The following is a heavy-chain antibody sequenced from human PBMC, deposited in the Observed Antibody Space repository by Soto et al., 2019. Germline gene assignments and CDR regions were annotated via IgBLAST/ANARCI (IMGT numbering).Heavy chain of an antibody. Sequence: SGSLYLTRTVSSGSVTSGRYYWSWIRQPAGKGLEWIGYIYYSGSTNYNPSLKSRVTISVDTSKNQFSLKLSSVTAADTAVYYCARESGLDTAMAPFDYWGQGTLVTVSS. CDR3: ARESGLDTAMAPFDY. CDR2: IYYSGST. J-gene: IGHJ4*02. D-gene: IGHD5-18*01. V-gene: IGHV4-61*01. CDR1: SGSVTSGRYY.